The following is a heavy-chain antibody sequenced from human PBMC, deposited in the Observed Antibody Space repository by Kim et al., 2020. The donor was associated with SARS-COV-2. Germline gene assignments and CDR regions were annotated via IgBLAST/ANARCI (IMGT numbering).Heavy chain of an antibody. CDR1: AGSIRSDGKF. Sequence: SETLSLTCSVSAGSIRSDGKFWTWIRQHPAKGLEWIGYISYSGNSHYSPSLRSRISISLQTSENQFSLELTSLTAADTAVYFCARGQPLDYWGQGILVTVSS. CDR3: ARGQPLDY. D-gene: IGHD2-2*01. J-gene: IGHJ4*02. CDR2: ISYSGNS. V-gene: IGHV4-31*03.